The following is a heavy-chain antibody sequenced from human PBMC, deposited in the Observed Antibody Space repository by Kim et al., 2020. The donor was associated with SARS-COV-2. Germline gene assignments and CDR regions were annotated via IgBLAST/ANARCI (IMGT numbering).Heavy chain of an antibody. CDR3: ARPYGSGSYSYHYYGMDV. CDR1: GYNFTSYS. V-gene: IGHV5-10-1*01. CDR2: IDPRDSTT. J-gene: IGHJ6*02. D-gene: IGHD3-10*01. Sequence: GESLKISCKGSGYNFTSYSITWLRQMPGKGLEWIGRIDPRDSTTDYSPSFQGHVTFSADKSISTAYLQWSSLKASDTAMYYCARPYGSGSYSYHYYGMDVWGQGTTVTVSS.